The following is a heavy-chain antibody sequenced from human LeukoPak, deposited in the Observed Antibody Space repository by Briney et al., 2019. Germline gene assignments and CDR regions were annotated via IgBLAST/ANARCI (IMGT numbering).Heavy chain of an antibody. V-gene: IGHV4-34*01. Sequence: SETLSLTCAVYGGSFSGYYWSWIRQPPGKGLEWIGEINHSGSTNYNPFLKSRVTISVNTSKNQFSLKLSSVTAADTAVYYCARGHYNQWLRPPLNYWGQGTLVTVSS. CDR1: GGSFSGYY. CDR2: INHSGST. D-gene: IGHD5-12*01. J-gene: IGHJ4*02. CDR3: ARGHYNQWLRPPLNY.